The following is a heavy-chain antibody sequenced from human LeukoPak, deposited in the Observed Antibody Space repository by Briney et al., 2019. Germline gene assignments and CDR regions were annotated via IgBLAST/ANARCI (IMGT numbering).Heavy chain of an antibody. CDR2: IYYSGST. D-gene: IGHD5-12*01. V-gene: IGHV4-59*01. Sequence: PSETLSLTCTVSGGSISSYYWSRIRQPPGKGLEWIGYIYYSGSTNYNPSLKSRVTISVDTSKNQFSLKLSSVTAADTAVYYCARVNWSGYDFRGAFDIWGQGTMVTVSS. J-gene: IGHJ3*02. CDR1: GGSISSYY. CDR3: ARVNWSGYDFRGAFDI.